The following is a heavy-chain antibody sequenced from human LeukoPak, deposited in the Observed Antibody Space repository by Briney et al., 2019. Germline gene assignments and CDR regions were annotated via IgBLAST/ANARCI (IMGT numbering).Heavy chain of an antibody. CDR3: ARVGDGYYDSSGYFDY. CDR2: ISSSGGST. Sequence: PGGSLRLSCAASGFTFSSYAMHWVRQAPGKGLEYVSAISSSGGSTYYANSVKGRFTISRDNSKNTLYLQMGSLRAEDMAVYYCARVGDGYYDSSGYFDYWGQGTLVTVSS. D-gene: IGHD3-22*01. V-gene: IGHV3-64*01. CDR1: GFTFSSYA. J-gene: IGHJ4*02.